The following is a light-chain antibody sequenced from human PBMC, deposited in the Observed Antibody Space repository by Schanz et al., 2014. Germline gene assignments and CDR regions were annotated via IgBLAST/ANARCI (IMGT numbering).Light chain of an antibody. Sequence: EIVLTQSPGTLSLSPGERATLSCRASQSVIGNSLAWYQQRPGQAPRILIYGASSRATGIPERFSGSGSGTDFTLTVSSLQSEDFAVYYCLQYDDWPPWTFGQGTKVELK. CDR3: LQYDDWPPWT. CDR1: QSVIGNS. J-gene: IGKJ1*01. V-gene: IGKV3-20*01. CDR2: GAS.